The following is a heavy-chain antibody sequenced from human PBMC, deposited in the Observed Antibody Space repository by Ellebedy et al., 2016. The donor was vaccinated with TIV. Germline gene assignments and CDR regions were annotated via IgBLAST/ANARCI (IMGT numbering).Heavy chain of an antibody. J-gene: IGHJ4*02. CDR3: ARDMRQWLGFDY. Sequence: SETLSLXCAVSGGSISSSNWWSWVRQPPGKGLEWIGEIYHSGSTNYNPSLKSRVTISVDKSKNQFSLKLSSVTAADTAVYYCARDMRQWLGFDYWGQGTLVTVSS. CDR2: IYHSGST. V-gene: IGHV4-4*02. D-gene: IGHD6-19*01. CDR1: GGSISSSNW.